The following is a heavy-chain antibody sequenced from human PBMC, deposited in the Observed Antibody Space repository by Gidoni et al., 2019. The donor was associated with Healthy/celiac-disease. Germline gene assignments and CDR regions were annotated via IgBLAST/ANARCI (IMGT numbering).Heavy chain of an antibody. J-gene: IGHJ6*02. CDR3: ARDQGPRNTAMDHYYYYGMDV. V-gene: IGHV1-46*01. Sequence: QVQLVQSGAEVKKPGASVKVSCKASGYTFTSYYMHWVRQAPGQGLEWMGIINPSGGSTSYAQKFQGRVTMTRDTSTSTVYMELSSLRSEDTAVYYCARDQGPRNTAMDHYYYYGMDVWGQGTTVTVSS. CDR2: INPSGGST. CDR1: GYTFTSYY. D-gene: IGHD5-18*01.